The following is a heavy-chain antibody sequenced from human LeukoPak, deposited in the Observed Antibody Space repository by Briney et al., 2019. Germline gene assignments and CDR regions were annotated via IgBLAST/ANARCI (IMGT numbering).Heavy chain of an antibody. CDR1: GGSFSGYY. CDR3: ARGPSTETLFDY. Sequence: SETLSLTCAVYGGSFSGYYWSWIRQPPGKGLEWIGEINHSGSTNYNPSLKSRVTISVDTSKNQFSLKLSSVTAADTAVYYCARGPSTETLFDYWGQGTLVTVSS. J-gene: IGHJ4*02. V-gene: IGHV4-34*01. D-gene: IGHD4-11*01. CDR2: INHSGST.